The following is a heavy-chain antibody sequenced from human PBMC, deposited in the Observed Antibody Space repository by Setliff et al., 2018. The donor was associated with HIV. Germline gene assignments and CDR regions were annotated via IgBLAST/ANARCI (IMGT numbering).Heavy chain of an antibody. V-gene: IGHV3-30*03. Sequence: LRLSCAASGFTFSSYGMHWVRQAPGKGLEWVALISYDGSNKYYADSVKGRFTISRDNSKNTLYLQMNSLRAEETAVYYCARVRRDTAMVTGFGYYYMDVWGKGTTVTVSS. J-gene: IGHJ6*03. CDR2: ISYDGSNK. D-gene: IGHD5-18*01. CDR1: GFTFSSYG. CDR3: ARVRRDTAMVTGFGYYYMDV.